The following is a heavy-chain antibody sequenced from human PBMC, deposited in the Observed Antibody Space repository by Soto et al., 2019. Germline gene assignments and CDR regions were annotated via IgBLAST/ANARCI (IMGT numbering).Heavy chain of an antibody. J-gene: IGHJ6*02. D-gene: IGHD2-15*01. Sequence: ASVKVSCKASGFTFTSFAVQWVRQARGQRLEWIGWIVVGSGSTNYARKFQERVTITRDLSTRSAYMELSSLRSEDTAMYYCVAGLPLYCSGDSCPIYYYGLDVWGQGTTVTVSS. V-gene: IGHV1-58*01. CDR1: GFTFTSFA. CDR2: IVVGSGST. CDR3: VAGLPLYCSGDSCPIYYYGLDV.